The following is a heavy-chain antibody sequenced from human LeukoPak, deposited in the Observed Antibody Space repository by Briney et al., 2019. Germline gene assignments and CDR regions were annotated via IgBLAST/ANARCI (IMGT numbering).Heavy chain of an antibody. V-gene: IGHV3-66*04. CDR3: ARRNQDYYYGMDV. CDR1: GFTFSSYA. J-gene: IGHJ6*02. CDR2: IYSGGST. Sequence: GGSLRLSCASSGFTFSSYAMSWVRQAPGKGLEWVSVIYSGGSTYYADSVKGRFTISRDNSKNTLYLQMNSLRAEDTAVYYCARRNQDYYYGMDVWGQGTTVTVSS.